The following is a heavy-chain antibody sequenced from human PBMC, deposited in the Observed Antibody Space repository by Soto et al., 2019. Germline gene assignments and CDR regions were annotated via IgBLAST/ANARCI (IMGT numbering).Heavy chain of an antibody. CDR3: ASSVLVGYGLEGECD. J-gene: IGHJ4*02. CDR2: ISAYNGNT. V-gene: IGHV1-18*01. CDR1: GYTLTSYG. Sequence: QVQLVQSGAEVKKPWASVKVSCKASGYTLTSYGISWVRQAPGQGLEWMGWISAYNGNTNYAQKLQGRVTMTTDTSTSTSYMELRRLRSDCAAVYYCASSVLVGYGLEGECDWGQRNLVTVSS. D-gene: IGHD2-8*02.